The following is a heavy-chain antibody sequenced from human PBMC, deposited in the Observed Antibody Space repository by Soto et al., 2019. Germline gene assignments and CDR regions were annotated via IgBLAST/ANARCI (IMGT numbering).Heavy chain of an antibody. J-gene: IGHJ4*02. CDR2: ISYSGST. CDR1: SDSISSYY. D-gene: IGHD6-13*01. Sequence: ETLSLSCTVSSDSISSYYWSWIRQPPGKRLEWIGYISYSGSTDYNPSLKSRVTISGDTSKNQFSLKVSSVTAADTAVYYCARGTSWQLPFDYWGQGTLVTVYS. V-gene: IGHV4-59*01. CDR3: ARGTSWQLPFDY.